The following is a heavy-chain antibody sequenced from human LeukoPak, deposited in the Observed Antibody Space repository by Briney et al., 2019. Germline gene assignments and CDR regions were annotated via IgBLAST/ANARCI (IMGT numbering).Heavy chain of an antibody. CDR1: GFTFSSYA. J-gene: IGHJ6*02. V-gene: IGHV3-23*01. D-gene: IGHD3-10*01. CDR2: ISGSGGST. Sequence: GGSLRLSCAASGFTFSSYAMSWVRQAAGKGLEWVSAISGSGGSTYYADSVKGRFTISRDNSKNTLYLQMNSLRAEDTAVYYCAKKFARYYGMDVWGQGTTVTVSS. CDR3: AKKFARYYGMDV.